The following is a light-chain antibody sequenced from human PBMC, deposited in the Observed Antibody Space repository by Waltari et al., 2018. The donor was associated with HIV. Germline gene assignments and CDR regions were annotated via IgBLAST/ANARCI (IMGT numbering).Light chain of an antibody. CDR3: AAWDASLSAWV. CDR1: SVGSNY. V-gene: IGLV1-47*01. Sequence: QSVVTQPPSASGTPGQRVTISCSGSSVGSNYVYWYQQLPGTAPKLLIYRNNQRPSGVPDRFSGSKSGTSASLAISGLRSEDEADYYCAAWDASLSAWVFGGGTKLIVL. CDR2: RNN. J-gene: IGLJ3*02.